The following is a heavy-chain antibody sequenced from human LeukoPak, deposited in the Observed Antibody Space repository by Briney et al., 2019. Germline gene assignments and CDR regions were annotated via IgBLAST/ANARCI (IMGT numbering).Heavy chain of an antibody. D-gene: IGHD3-9*01. J-gene: IGHJ4*02. CDR3: ARGGYDILTGYPGGPYYFDY. Sequence: GSLRLSCAASGFTFSSYEMNWVRQAPGQGLEWVSYISSSGSTIYYADYVKGRVTISRDNAKNSLYLQMNSLRAEDTAVYYCARGGYDILTGYPGGPYYFDYWGQGTLVTVSS. CDR2: ISSSGSTI. CDR1: GFTFSSYE. V-gene: IGHV3-48*03.